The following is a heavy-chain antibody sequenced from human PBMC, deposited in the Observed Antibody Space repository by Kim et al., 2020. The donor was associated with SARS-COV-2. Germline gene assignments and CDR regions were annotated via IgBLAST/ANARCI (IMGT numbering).Heavy chain of an antibody. J-gene: IGHJ4*02. Sequence: KYSQKFQGRVTITRDTSASTAYMELSSLRSEDTAVYYCAREALSSGYYDYWGQGTLVTVSS. CDR3: AREALSSGYYDY. D-gene: IGHD3-22*01. V-gene: IGHV1-3*01.